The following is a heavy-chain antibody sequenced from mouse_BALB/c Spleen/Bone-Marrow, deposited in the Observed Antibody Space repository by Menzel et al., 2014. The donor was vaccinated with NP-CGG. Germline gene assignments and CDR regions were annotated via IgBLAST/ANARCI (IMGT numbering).Heavy chain of an antibody. V-gene: IGHV5-6-3*01. Sequence: EVQGVESGGGLVQPGGSLKLSRVASGFTFSSYGMSWVRQTPDKRLELVATINNNGGSTYYPDSVKGQFTISRDNAKNTLYLQMSSLKSEDTAMYYCARVYGWYFDVWGAGTTVTVSS. J-gene: IGHJ1*01. D-gene: IGHD1-1*01. CDR1: GFTFSSYG. CDR3: ARVYGWYFDV. CDR2: INNNGGST.